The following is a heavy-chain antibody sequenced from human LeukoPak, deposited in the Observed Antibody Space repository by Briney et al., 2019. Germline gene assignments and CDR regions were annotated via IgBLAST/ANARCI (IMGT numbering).Heavy chain of an antibody. Sequence: GGSLTLSCAASGFTVSSNYMRWVRQAPGKGLEWVSVIYSDGSTYYADSVKGRFTISRDNSKNTLYRQMDSLRAEDTAVYYCARDPSSSQFLWGQGTLVTVSS. J-gene: IGHJ4*02. CDR1: GFTVSSNY. V-gene: IGHV3-53*01. D-gene: IGHD6-13*01. CDR2: IYSDGST. CDR3: ARDPSSSQFL.